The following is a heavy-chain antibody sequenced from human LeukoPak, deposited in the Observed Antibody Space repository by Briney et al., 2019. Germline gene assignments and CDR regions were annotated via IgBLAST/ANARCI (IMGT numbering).Heavy chain of an antibody. Sequence: GGSLRLSXAASGFTFSGSEMNWVRQAPGEGREWVSYICASGRTLYYADSEKGRFTISRDKAKNSLYLEMNSLRAEDTAVYYCARESGGIDSSGYYYYYYMDVWGKGTTVTVSS. CDR1: GFTFSGSE. CDR3: ARESGGIDSSGYYYYYYMDV. D-gene: IGHD3-22*01. CDR2: ICASGRTL. J-gene: IGHJ6*03. V-gene: IGHV3-48*03.